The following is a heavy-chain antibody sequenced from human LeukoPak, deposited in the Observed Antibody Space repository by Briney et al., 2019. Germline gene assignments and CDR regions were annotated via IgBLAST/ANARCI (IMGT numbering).Heavy chain of an antibody. D-gene: IGHD3-3*01. J-gene: IGHJ4*02. CDR2: INPNSGGT. Sequence: GASVKVSCKASGYTFTGYYMHWVRQAPGQGLEWMGWINPNSGGTNYAQKFQGRVTMTRDTSISTAYMELSRLRSDDTAVYYCARDSWGRGFWSGYSYWGQGTLVTVSS. V-gene: IGHV1-2*02. CDR1: GYTFTGYY. CDR3: ARDSWGRGFWSGYSY.